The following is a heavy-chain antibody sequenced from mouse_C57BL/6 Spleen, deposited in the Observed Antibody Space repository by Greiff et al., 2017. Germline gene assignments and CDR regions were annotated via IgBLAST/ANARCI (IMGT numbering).Heavy chain of an antibody. Sequence: QVQLQQSGTELVKPGASVKLSCKASGYTFTSYWMHWVKQRPGQGLEWIGNINPSNGGTNYNEKFKSKATLTVDKSSSTAYMQLSSLTSEDSAVYYCARDSSGYVGYFDYWGQGTTLTVSS. V-gene: IGHV1-53*01. CDR2: INPSNGGT. D-gene: IGHD3-2*02. J-gene: IGHJ2*01. CDR3: ARDSSGYVGYFDY. CDR1: GYTFTSYW.